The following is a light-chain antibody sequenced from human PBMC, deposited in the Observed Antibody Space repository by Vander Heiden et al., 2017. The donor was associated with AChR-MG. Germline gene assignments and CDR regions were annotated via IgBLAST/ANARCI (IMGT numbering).Light chain of an antibody. J-gene: IGLJ3*02. CDR3: ASWDDSLSGWV. V-gene: IGLV1-47*01. CDR1: GSNLGSNY. Sequence: QSVLTQPPSASGTPGQRVTISCSGSGSNLGSNYVYWYHQLPGTAPKLLIYRNRQRPSGVPDRFSGSKSGTSASLAISGLRSEDEADYFCASWDDSLSGWVFGGGTNLAVL. CDR2: RNR.